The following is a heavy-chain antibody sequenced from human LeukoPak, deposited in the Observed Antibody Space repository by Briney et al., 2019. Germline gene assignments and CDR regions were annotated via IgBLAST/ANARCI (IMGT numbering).Heavy chain of an antibody. CDR1: GFTLSNYW. Sequence: GGSLRLSCAASGFTLSNYWMSWVRQAPGKGLEWVANIKQDGSEKYYVDSVKGRFTISRDNGKNSLFLQINSLRVEDTAVYYCARVGAAGFDYWGQGTLVTVSS. V-gene: IGHV3-7*01. D-gene: IGHD6-13*01. CDR2: IKQDGSEK. CDR3: ARVGAAGFDY. J-gene: IGHJ4*02.